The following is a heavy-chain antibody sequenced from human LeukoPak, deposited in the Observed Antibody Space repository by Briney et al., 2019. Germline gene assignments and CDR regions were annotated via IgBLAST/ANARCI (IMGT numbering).Heavy chain of an antibody. J-gene: IGHJ4*02. V-gene: IGHV3-30*04. CDR1: GFTFSSYA. CDR2: ISYDGSNK. D-gene: IGHD2-21*02. Sequence: GGSLRLFCAASGFTFSSYAMHWVRQAPGKGLEWVAVISYDGSNKYYADSVKGRFTISRDNSKNTLYLQMNSLRAEDTAVYYCAGDGRVVVTATFDYWGQGTLVTVSS. CDR3: AGDGRVVVTATFDY.